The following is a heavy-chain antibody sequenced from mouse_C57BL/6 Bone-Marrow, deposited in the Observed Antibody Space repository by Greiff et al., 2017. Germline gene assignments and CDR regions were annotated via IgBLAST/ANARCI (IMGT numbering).Heavy chain of an antibody. CDR1: GYAFSSYW. Sequence: QVQLQQSGAELVKPGASVKISCKASGYAFSSYWMNWVKQRPGKGLEWIGQIYPGDGDTNYNGKFKGKATLTADKSSSTAYMQLSSLTSEDAAVYFCAGDGGAYARDYWGQGTTVTVSS. J-gene: IGHJ4*01. V-gene: IGHV1-80*01. CDR2: IYPGDGDT. CDR3: AGDGGAYARDY.